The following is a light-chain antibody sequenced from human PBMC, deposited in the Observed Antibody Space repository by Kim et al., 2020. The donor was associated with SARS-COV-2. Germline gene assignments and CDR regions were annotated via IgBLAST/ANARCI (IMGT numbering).Light chain of an antibody. CDR2: DVS. J-gene: IGKJ1*01. CDR1: QSISSG. V-gene: IGKV1-5*01. CDR3: QHFNSYWGT. Sequence: DVQLTQSPSTLSASVGDRVTITCRASQSISSGLAWYQQKPGKAPKLLMYDVSSFQNGAPSRFSGSGSGTEFSLTISSLQPDDFATYFCQHFNSYWGTFGQGPKVDIK.